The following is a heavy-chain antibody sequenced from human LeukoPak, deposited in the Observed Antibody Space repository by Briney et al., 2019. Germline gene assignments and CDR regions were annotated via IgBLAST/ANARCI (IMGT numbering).Heavy chain of an antibody. Sequence: SETLSLTCTVSGGSISSYYWSWIRQPPGKGLEWIGSIYHSGSTYYNPSLKSRVTISVDTSKNQFSPKLSSVTAADTAVYYCARHPGGVYDFWSGYYTHFDYWGQGTLVTVSS. CDR3: ARHPGGVYDFWSGYYTHFDY. CDR2: IYHSGST. CDR1: GGSISSYY. V-gene: IGHV4-59*08. D-gene: IGHD3-3*01. J-gene: IGHJ4*02.